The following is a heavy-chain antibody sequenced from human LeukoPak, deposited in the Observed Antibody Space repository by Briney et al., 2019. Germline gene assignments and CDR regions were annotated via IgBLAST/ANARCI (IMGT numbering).Heavy chain of an antibody. CDR1: GITISGYW. CDR2: IRSDGSIT. J-gene: IGHJ5*02. V-gene: IGHV3-74*01. CDR3: ARSDWFDP. Sequence: GGSLRLSCAASGITISGYWMHWVRQVPGKGLVWVSRIRSDGSITSYADSVKGRFTISRGNVENTIFLQMNSLRVEDTAVYYCARSDWFDPWGQGTLVTVSS.